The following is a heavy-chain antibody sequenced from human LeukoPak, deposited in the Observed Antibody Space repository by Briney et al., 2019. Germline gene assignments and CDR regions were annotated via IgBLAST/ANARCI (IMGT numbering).Heavy chain of an antibody. CDR2: IFYSGST. V-gene: IGHV4-39*07. D-gene: IGHD3-9*01. J-gene: IGHJ6*03. CDR3: ARALRYFDWISVYYMDV. CDR1: GGSISTSSYY. Sequence: SETLSLTCTVSGGSISTSSYYWGWVRQPPGKGLECIGNIFYSGSTYYSPSLKSRVTISLDTSRNQFSLKLSSVTAADTAVYYCARALRYFDWISVYYMDVWGKGTTVTVSS.